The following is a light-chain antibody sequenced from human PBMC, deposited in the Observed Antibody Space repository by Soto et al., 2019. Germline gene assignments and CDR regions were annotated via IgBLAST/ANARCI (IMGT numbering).Light chain of an antibody. Sequence: EIVLTQSPATLSVSPGERATLAGRASQSVRSNLAWYQQKPGQGPRLLIYDASNRASGVPARFSGSGSGTDFTLTISSLQSEDSAVYYCQQYDKWPPVTFGQGTRLEIK. J-gene: IGKJ5*01. CDR3: QQYDKWPPVT. V-gene: IGKV3D-15*01. CDR2: DAS. CDR1: QSVRSN.